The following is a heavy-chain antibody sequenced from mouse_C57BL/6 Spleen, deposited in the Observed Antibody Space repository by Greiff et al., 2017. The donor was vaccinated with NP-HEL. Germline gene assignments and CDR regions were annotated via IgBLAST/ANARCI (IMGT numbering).Heavy chain of an antibody. CDR3: TTLYYGSSSWYFDV. CDR2: IDPENGDT. V-gene: IGHV14-4*01. D-gene: IGHD1-1*01. Sequence: VHVKQSGAELVRPGASVKLSCTASGFNFKDDYMHWVKQRPEQGLEWIGWIDPENGDTASASKFQGKATITIDTSSNTAYLQLSSLTSEDTAVYYCTTLYYGSSSWYFDVWGTGTTVTVSS. J-gene: IGHJ1*03. CDR1: GFNFKDDY.